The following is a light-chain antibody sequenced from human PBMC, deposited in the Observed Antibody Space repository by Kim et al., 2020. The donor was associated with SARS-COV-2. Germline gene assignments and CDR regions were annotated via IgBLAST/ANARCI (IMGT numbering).Light chain of an antibody. CDR3: QQYDSYPFT. Sequence: TSVGDRVTITCRARQSISSWLAWYQQKPGKAPKLLIYDASSLQSGVPSRFSGSGSGTEFTLTISSLQPDDLATYNCQQYDSYPFTFGGGTEVDIK. CDR2: DAS. CDR1: QSISSW. V-gene: IGKV1-5*01. J-gene: IGKJ4*01.